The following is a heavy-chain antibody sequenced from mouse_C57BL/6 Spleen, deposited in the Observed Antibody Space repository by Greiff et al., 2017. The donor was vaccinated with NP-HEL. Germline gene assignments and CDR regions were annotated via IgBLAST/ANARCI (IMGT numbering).Heavy chain of an antibody. V-gene: IGHV5-6*01. Sequence: EVKLMESGGDLVKPGGSLKLSCAASGFTFSSYGMSWVRQTPDKRLEWVATISSGGSYTYYPDSVKGRFTFSRDNAKNTLYLQMSSLKSEDTAMYYCARQNYGSSYWYFDVWGTGTTVTVSS. J-gene: IGHJ1*03. CDR3: ARQNYGSSYWYFDV. D-gene: IGHD1-1*01. CDR2: ISSGGSYT. CDR1: GFTFSSYG.